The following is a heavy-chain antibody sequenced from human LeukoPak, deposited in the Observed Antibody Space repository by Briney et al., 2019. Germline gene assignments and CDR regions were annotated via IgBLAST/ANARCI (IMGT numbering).Heavy chain of an antibody. V-gene: IGHV1-2*02. Sequence: ASVKVSCKASGYTFTGYYIDWVRQAPGQGLEWMGWINPNSGGTNYAQKFQGRVTMTRDTSISTAYMELSRLRSDDTAVYYCARAYSGYDLTDYWGQGTLVTVSS. J-gene: IGHJ4*02. D-gene: IGHD5-12*01. CDR1: GYTFTGYY. CDR3: ARAYSGYDLTDY. CDR2: INPNSGGT.